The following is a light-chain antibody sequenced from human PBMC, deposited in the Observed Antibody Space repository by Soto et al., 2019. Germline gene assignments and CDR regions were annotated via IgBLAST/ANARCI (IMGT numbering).Light chain of an antibody. Sequence: QLVLTQSSSASASLGSSVKLTCTLSSGHSSYIIAWHQQQPGKAPRYLMNLEGSGSFNKGSGVPDRFSGSSSGADRYLTISNLKFEDEADYYCETWDINTHVVFGGGTKLTVL. CDR3: ETWDINTHVV. CDR1: SGHSSYI. J-gene: IGLJ2*01. V-gene: IGLV4-60*02. CDR2: LEGSGSF.